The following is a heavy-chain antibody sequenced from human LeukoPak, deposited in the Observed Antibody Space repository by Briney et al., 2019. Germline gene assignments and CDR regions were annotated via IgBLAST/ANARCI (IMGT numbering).Heavy chain of an antibody. V-gene: IGHV3-30*18. Sequence: GGSLRLSCAASGFTFSSYGMHWVRQAPGKGLEWVAVISYDGSNKYYADSVKGRFTISRDNSKNTLYLQMNSLRAEDTAVYYCAKESRLHECFQHWGQGTLVTVSS. J-gene: IGHJ1*01. CDR3: AKESRLHECFQH. CDR1: GFTFSSYG. CDR2: ISYDGSNK. D-gene: IGHD6-25*01.